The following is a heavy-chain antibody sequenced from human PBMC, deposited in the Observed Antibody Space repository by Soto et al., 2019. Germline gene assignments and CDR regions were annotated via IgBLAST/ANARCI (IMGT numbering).Heavy chain of an antibody. D-gene: IGHD1-26*01. V-gene: IGHV1-69*12. Sequence: QVQLVQSGAEVKKPGSSVKVSCKASGGTFSSYAISWVRQAPGQGLEWMGGIIPIFGTADYAQKFQGRVTITADESTSTAYMELSTLRSEDTAVYYCASHGGSSTEGRYYCGMDVWGQGTTVTVSS. CDR2: IIPIFGTA. J-gene: IGHJ6*02. CDR1: GGTFSSYA. CDR3: ASHGGSSTEGRYYCGMDV.